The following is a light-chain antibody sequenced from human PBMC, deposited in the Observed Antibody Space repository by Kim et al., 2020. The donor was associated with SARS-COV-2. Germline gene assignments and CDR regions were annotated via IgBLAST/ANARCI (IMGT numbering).Light chain of an antibody. Sequence: PRERATLTCRASQSLSTSLAWYQQKPGQAPRLLIYGASTRATGIPARFSGSGSGTEFTLTISSLQSEDFAVYYCQQYNNWPPMYTFGQGTKLEIK. CDR2: GAS. CDR3: QQYNNWPPMYT. J-gene: IGKJ2*01. CDR1: QSLSTS. V-gene: IGKV3-15*01.